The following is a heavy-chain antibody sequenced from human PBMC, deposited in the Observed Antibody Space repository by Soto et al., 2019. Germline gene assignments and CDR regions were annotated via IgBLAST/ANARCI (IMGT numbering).Heavy chain of an antibody. J-gene: IGHJ4*02. CDR1: GGTFSSYA. Sequence: QVQLVQSGAEVKKPGSSVKVSCKASGGTFSSYAISWVRQAPGQGLEWMGGIIPIFGTANYAQKFQGRVTITADKSTSTAYMELSSLRSEDTAVYYCAREYCSGGSCYEFYFDYWGQRTLVTVSS. CDR2: IIPIFGTA. CDR3: AREYCSGGSCYEFYFDY. V-gene: IGHV1-69*06. D-gene: IGHD2-15*01.